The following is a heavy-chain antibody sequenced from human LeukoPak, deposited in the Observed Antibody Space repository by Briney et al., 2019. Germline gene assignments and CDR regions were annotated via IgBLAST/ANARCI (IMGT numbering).Heavy chain of an antibody. CDR3: AKDQGQAVVPRRFDY. J-gene: IGHJ4*02. CDR2: IYYSGGNT. CDR1: GFMFSNFA. Sequence: GGSLRLSCTASGFMFSNFAMSWVRQAPGKGLEWVSTIYYSGGNTYSADSVKGRFTISRDNAKNTLYLQMNSLRAEDTAVYYCAKDQGQAVVPRRFDYWGQGTLVTVSS. V-gene: IGHV3-23*01. D-gene: IGHD2-2*01.